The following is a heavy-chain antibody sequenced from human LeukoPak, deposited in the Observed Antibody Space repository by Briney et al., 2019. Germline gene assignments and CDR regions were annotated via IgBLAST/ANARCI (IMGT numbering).Heavy chain of an antibody. J-gene: IGHJ4*02. V-gene: IGHV4-59*12. Sequence: SETLSLTCTVSGVSIRSYSWSWIRQPPGKTLEWIGYIYYSGSSNYNPSLKSRVTISVDTSKNQFSLKLSSVTAADTAVYYCARGRRPGGSIFALLLYYFDYWGQGTLVTVSS. CDR2: IYYSGSS. CDR3: ARGRRPGGSIFALLLYYFDY. D-gene: IGHD3-9*01. CDR1: GVSIRSYS.